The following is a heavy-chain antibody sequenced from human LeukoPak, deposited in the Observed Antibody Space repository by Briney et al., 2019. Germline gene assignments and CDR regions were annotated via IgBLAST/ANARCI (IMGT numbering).Heavy chain of an antibody. J-gene: IGHJ4*02. D-gene: IGHD3-10*01. CDR3: ARGNSGYYGSGSICDY. CDR1: GGSFSGYY. CDR2: INHSGST. Sequence: SETLSLTCAVYGGSFSGYYWSWIRQPPGKGLEWIGEINHSGSTNYNPSLKSRVTISVDTSKNQFSLKLGSVTAADTAVYYCARGNSGYYGSGSICDYWGQGTLVTVSS. V-gene: IGHV4-34*01.